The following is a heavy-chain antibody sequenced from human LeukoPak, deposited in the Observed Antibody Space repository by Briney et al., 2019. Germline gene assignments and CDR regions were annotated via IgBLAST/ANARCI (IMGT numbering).Heavy chain of an antibody. CDR3: ARGRNNNYYYMDV. D-gene: IGHD1/OR15-1a*01. CDR1: GYTFTNYD. J-gene: IGHJ6*03. V-gene: IGHV1-8*01. Sequence: ASVKVSCTASGYTFTNYDIHWVRQATGQGLERMGWMNPKSGNTAYGRKFQGRVTMTRNTSISTAYMELSSLRPEDTAVYFCARGRNNNYYYMDVWGKGTTVTV. CDR2: MNPKSGNT.